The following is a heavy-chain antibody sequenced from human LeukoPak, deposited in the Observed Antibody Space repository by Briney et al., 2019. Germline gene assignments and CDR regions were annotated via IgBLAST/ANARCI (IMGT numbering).Heavy chain of an antibody. CDR2: IKQDGSEK. CDR3: ARVAFGELLSFDY. Sequence: GGSLRLSCAASGFTFSSNWMSWVRQAPGKGLEWVANIKQDGSEKYYVDSVKGRFTISRDNAKNSLYLQMNSLRAEDTAVYYCARVAFGELLSFDYWGQGTLVTVSS. CDR1: GFTFSSNW. J-gene: IGHJ4*02. V-gene: IGHV3-7*01. D-gene: IGHD3-10*01.